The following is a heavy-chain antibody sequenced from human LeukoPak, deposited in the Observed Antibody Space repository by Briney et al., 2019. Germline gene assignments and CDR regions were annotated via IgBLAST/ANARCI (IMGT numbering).Heavy chain of an antibody. CDR1: GFTFSSYS. Sequence: GGSLRLSCAASGFTFSSYSMNWVRQAPGKGLEWVSSISSSSSYIYYADSVKGRFTISRDNAKNSLYLQMNSLRAEDTAVYYCARHIPRGRWLQHFDYWGQGTLVTVSS. J-gene: IGHJ4*02. CDR3: ARHIPRGRWLQHFDY. V-gene: IGHV3-21*01. D-gene: IGHD5-24*01. CDR2: ISSSSSYI.